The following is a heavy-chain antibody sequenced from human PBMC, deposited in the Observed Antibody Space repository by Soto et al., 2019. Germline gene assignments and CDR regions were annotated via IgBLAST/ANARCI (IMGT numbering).Heavy chain of an antibody. V-gene: IGHV3-7*03. CDR1: GFTFISYW. CDR2: IKQDGSEK. Sequence: EVQLVESGGGLVQPGGSLRLSCAASGFTFISYWMSWVRQAPGKGLEWVANIKQDGSEKYYVDSVKGRFTISRDNAKNSLYLQMNSLRAEDTAVYYCARDRGIAAAYDAFDIWGQGTMVTVSS. J-gene: IGHJ3*02. D-gene: IGHD6-13*01. CDR3: ARDRGIAAAYDAFDI.